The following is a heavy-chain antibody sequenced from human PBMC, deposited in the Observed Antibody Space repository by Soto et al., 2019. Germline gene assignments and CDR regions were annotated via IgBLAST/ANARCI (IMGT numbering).Heavy chain of an antibody. CDR1: GYPFINFY. CDR2: INPRGHST. CDR3: AREFPATYWFDP. Sequence: QIELVQSGAEVKKPGASVKVSCKTSGYPFINFYIHWVRQAPGQGLEWMGNINPRGHSTVYAPSFQDRVTMTMDTSTNTVYMELSSLTSEDTAMYYCAREFPATYWFDPWGQGTLVTVSS. V-gene: IGHV1-46*01. D-gene: IGHD3-16*01. J-gene: IGHJ5*02.